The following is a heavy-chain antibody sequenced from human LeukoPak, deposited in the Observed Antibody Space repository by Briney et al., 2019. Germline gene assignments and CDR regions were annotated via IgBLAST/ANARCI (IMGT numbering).Heavy chain of an antibody. CDR3: ARDRGLAPEGWFDP. Sequence: AETLSLTCTVSGGSISSHYLSWIRQPPGKGLEWIGYIYYSGSTNYNPSLKNRGTILVGTSKNQFSLKLISVTAAATAVYYCARDRGLAPEGWFDPWGQGTLVTVSS. V-gene: IGHV4-59*11. CDR1: GGSISSHY. CDR2: IYYSGST. D-gene: IGHD3-3*02. J-gene: IGHJ5*02.